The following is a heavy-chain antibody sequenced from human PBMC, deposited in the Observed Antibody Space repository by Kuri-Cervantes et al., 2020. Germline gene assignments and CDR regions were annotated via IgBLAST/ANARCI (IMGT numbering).Heavy chain of an antibody. D-gene: IGHD6-13*01. CDR2: IRGSGGTT. J-gene: IGHJ4*02. V-gene: IGHV3-11*04. Sequence: GGSLRLSCAASGFTFSDYYMSWIRQAPGKGLEWISFIRGSGGTTYYADSVKGRFTISRDNAKNSLYLQMNSLRAEDTAVYYCARREYSSSWYSDYWGQGTLVTVSS. CDR1: GFTFSDYY. CDR3: ARREYSSSWYSDY.